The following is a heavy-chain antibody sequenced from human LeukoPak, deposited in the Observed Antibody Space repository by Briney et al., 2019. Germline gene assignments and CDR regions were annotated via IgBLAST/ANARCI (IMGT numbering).Heavy chain of an antibody. CDR1: HGAMNSDSYS. CDR3: ARVVGSGFYLDS. V-gene: IGHV4-30-2*01. D-gene: IGHD3-3*01. J-gene: IGHJ4*02. CDR2: VYRVWGT. Sequence: SETLSLTCAVSHGAMNSDSYSWGWIRQPPGKGLEWIGYVYRVWGTYHSPSLGSRATISVDRPRNHFSLNLTSVTAADTAVYYCARVVGSGFYLDSWGQGALVTVSS.